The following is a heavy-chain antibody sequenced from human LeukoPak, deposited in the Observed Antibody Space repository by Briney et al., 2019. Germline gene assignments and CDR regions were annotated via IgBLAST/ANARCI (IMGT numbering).Heavy chain of an antibody. J-gene: IGHJ4*02. CDR3: ARGRGYCSGGSCYLGY. D-gene: IGHD2-15*01. Sequence: KPSETLSLTCAVYGGSSSGYYWSWIRQPPGKGLEWIGEINHSGSTNYNPSLKSRVTISVDTSKNQFSLKLSSVTAADTAVYYCARGRGYCSGGSCYLGYWGQGTLVTVSS. CDR2: INHSGST. V-gene: IGHV4-34*01. CDR1: GGSSSGYY.